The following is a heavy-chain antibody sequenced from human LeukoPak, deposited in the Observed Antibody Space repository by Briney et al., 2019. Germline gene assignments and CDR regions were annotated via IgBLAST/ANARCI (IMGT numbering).Heavy chain of an antibody. Sequence: GGPLRLSCAASGFTFSSYAMSWVRQAPGKGLEWVSAISGSGGSTYYADSVKGRFTISRDNSKNTLYLQMNSLRAEDTAVYYGAKDRAGDYYYYYGMDVWGQGTTVTVSS. V-gene: IGHV3-23*01. CDR2: ISGSGGST. CDR1: GFTFSSYA. CDR3: AKDRAGDYYYYYGMDV. D-gene: IGHD3-10*01. J-gene: IGHJ6*02.